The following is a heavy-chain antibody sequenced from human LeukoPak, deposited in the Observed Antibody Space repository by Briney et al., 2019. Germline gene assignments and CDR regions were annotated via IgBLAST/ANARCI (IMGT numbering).Heavy chain of an antibody. CDR2: INHSGST. J-gene: IGHJ5*02. CDR1: GGSFSGYY. V-gene: IGHV4-34*01. CDR3: GRDYSGGWYSGAGWFDP. D-gene: IGHD6-19*01. Sequence: SETLSLTCAVYGGSFSGYYWSWIRQPPGKGLEWIGEINHSGSTNYNPSLKSRVTISVDTSKNQFSLKLRSVTAADTAVYYCGRDYSGGWYSGAGWFDPWGQGTLVTVSS.